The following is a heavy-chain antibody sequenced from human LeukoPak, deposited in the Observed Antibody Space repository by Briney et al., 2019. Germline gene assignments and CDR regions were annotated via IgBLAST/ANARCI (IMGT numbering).Heavy chain of an antibody. CDR1: GGSISGYY. Sequence: PSETLSLTCTVSGGSISGYYWSWIRQPPGKGLEWIGEINHSGSTNYNPSLKSRVTISVDTSKNQFSLKLSSVTAADTAVYYCARGGNVLMVYAIFDYWGQGTLVTVSS. CDR3: ARGGNVLMVYAIFDY. V-gene: IGHV4-34*01. CDR2: INHSGST. J-gene: IGHJ4*02. D-gene: IGHD2-8*01.